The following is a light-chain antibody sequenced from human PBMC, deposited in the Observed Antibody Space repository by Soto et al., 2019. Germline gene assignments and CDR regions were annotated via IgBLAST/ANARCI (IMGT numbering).Light chain of an antibody. CDR1: NIGSKS. J-gene: IGLJ2*01. CDR2: YDS. Sequence: SYELTQPPSVSVAPGKTARITCGGTNIGSKSVHWYQQKPGQAPVLVIYYDSDRPSGIPERFSGSNSGNTATLTISRVEAGDEADYYCQVWDSSSDHGGVVFGGGTKLTVL. V-gene: IGLV3-21*04. CDR3: QVWDSSSDHGGVV.